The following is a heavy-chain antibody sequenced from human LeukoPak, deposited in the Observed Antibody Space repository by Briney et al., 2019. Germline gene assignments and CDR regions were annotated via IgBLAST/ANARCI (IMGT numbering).Heavy chain of an antibody. V-gene: IGHV3-23*01. CDR3: AKGRAGGYLDFDY. D-gene: IGHD3-16*01. Sequence: GGTLRLSCAASGFTFSSYGMSWVRQAPGKGLEWVSAISGSGGSTYYADSVKGRFTISRDNSKNTLYLQMNSLGAEDTAVYYCAKGRAGGYLDFDYWGQGTLVTVSS. J-gene: IGHJ4*02. CDR1: GFTFSSYG. CDR2: ISGSGGST.